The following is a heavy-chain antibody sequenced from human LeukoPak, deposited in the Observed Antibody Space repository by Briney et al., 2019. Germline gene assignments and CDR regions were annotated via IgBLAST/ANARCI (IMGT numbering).Heavy chain of an antibody. J-gene: IGHJ4*02. CDR2: IYSSGGT. CDR3: AREDYYDSSGYYPFDV. D-gene: IGHD3-22*01. Sequence: SQTLSLTCTVSGGPISSGSYYWNWIRQPAGKGLEWVGRIYSSGGTDFTPSLKSRGTISVDTSKNQFSLKLSSVTAADTAVYYCAREDYYDSSGYYPFDVWGQGILVTVSS. V-gene: IGHV4-61*02. CDR1: GGPISSGSYY.